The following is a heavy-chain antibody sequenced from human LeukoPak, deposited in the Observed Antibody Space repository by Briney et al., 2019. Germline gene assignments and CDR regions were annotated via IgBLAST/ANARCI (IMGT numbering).Heavy chain of an antibody. CDR2: ISSSSNTI. CDR1: GFTFSNYW. Sequence: GGSLRLSCAASGFTFSNYWMTWVRQAPGKGLEWVSYISSSSNTIYYADSVKGRFTISRDNAKNSLSLQMNSLRAEDTAVYYCASLVVVPVATGGSFDPWGQGTLVTVSS. J-gene: IGHJ5*02. V-gene: IGHV3-48*04. D-gene: IGHD2-2*01. CDR3: ASLVVVPVATGGSFDP.